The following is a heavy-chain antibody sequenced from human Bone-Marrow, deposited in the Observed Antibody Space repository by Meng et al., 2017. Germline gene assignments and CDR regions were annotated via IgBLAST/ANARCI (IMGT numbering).Heavy chain of an antibody. J-gene: IGHJ4*02. V-gene: IGHV3-23*01. Sequence: GESLKISCAASGFTFSSYEMNWVRQAPGKGLEWVSAISGSGGSTYYADSVKGRFTISRDNSKNTLYLQMNSLRAEDTAVYYCAMARYYDSSGYYYQYYFDYWGQGTLVTVSS. D-gene: IGHD3-22*01. CDR2: ISGSGGST. CDR1: GFTFSSYE. CDR3: AMARYYDSSGYYYQYYFDY.